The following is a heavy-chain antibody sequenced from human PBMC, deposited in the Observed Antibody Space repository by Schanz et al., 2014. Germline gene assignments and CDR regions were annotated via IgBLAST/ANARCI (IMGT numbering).Heavy chain of an antibody. Sequence: QVQLQESGPGLVKPSQTLSLTCTVSGGSIRSGTYYWSWIRQPAGKALEWVGRVFPNGITIYNPSLKGRVPISLNPSNNQFSLTLASLTAADTAVYYCARDTTWRLDLWGRGTLVTVSS. CDR1: GGSIRSGTYY. CDR3: ARDTTWRLDL. V-gene: IGHV4-61*02. J-gene: IGHJ2*01. CDR2: VFPNGIT. D-gene: IGHD1-1*01.